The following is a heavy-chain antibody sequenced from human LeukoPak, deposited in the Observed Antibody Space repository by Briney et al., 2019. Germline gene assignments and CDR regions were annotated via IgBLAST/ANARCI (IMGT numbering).Heavy chain of an antibody. Sequence: PETLSLTCTVSGGSISSYYWSWIRQPPGKGLEWIGYIYYSGSTNYNPSLKSRVTISVDTSKNQFSLKLSSVTAADTAVYYCARGPTISFMDVWGKGTTVTVSS. V-gene: IGHV4-59*01. D-gene: IGHD3-3*01. CDR1: GGSISSYY. J-gene: IGHJ6*03. CDR2: IYYSGST. CDR3: ARGPTISFMDV.